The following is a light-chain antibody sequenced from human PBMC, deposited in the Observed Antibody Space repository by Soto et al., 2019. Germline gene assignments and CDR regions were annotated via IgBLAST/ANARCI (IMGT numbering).Light chain of an antibody. J-gene: IGKJ1*01. CDR1: QSLSSNY. CDR2: GAS. CDR3: QQYDTFPRT. Sequence: EIVLTQSPGTLSLSPGDRATLSCRASQSLSSNYLAWYQQKPGQAPRLLIYGASRRATDIPDRFSGSGSGTAFALTITRLEPADFAVYFCQQYDTFPRTFGQGTKVEIQ. V-gene: IGKV3-20*01.